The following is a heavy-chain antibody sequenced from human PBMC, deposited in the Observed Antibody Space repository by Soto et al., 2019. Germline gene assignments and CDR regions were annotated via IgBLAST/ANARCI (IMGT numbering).Heavy chain of an antibody. Sequence: SETLSLTCAVYGGAFRGYYWSWIRQPPGKGLEWIGEINPSGSTNYNPSLKSRVTISVDTSRNPFSLKLSSVTDADTAVYYCARRRPTRTIIRFLEWLLSVVDYWGEVTRVTVAA. J-gene: IGHJ4*02. CDR1: GGAFRGYY. CDR2: INPSGST. V-gene: IGHV4-34*01. CDR3: ARRRPTRTIIRFLEWLLSVVDY. D-gene: IGHD3-3*01.